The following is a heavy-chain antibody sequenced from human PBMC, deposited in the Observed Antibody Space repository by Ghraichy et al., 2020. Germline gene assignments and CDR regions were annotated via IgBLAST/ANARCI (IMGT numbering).Heavy chain of an antibody. CDR2: VSGSGGTT. CDR1: GFIFSSFA. V-gene: IGHV3-23*01. Sequence: GGSLRLSCAASGFIFSSFAMNWVRQVPGKGLEWVSTVSGSGGTTHYADSVKGRFTVSRDNYRKRLYLQMNNLRAEDTAVYYCAKDWLMATGGTFDSWGQGRLVTVSS. J-gene: IGHJ4*02. CDR3: AKDWLMATGGTFDS. D-gene: IGHD5-24*01.